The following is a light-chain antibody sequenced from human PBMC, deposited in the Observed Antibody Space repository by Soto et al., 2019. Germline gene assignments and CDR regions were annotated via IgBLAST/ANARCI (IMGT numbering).Light chain of an antibody. Sequence: DIQMTQSPSSLSASVGDRVTITCQASQDISNYLNWYQQKPGQAPKLLIYDASNLETGVPSRFSGSGPGTDFTFAISSPQPEDIAAYYCQQYDNLPPLTFGGGTKVVIK. CDR2: DAS. J-gene: IGKJ4*01. V-gene: IGKV1-33*01. CDR1: QDISNY. CDR3: QQYDNLPPLT.